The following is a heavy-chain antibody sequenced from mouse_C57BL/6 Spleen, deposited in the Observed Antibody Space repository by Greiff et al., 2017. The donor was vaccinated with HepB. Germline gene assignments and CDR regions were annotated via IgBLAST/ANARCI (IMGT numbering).Heavy chain of an antibody. CDR3: ARDSYDYDGFAY. D-gene: IGHD2-4*01. Sequence: EVKLQESGPGLVKPSQSLSLTCSVTGYSITSGYYWNWIRQFPGNKLEWMGYISYDGSNNYNPSLKNRISTTRDTSKNQFFLKLNSVTTEDTATYYCARDSYDYDGFAYWGQRTLVTVAA. CDR1: GYSITSGYY. J-gene: IGHJ3*01. CDR2: ISYDGSN. V-gene: IGHV3-6*01.